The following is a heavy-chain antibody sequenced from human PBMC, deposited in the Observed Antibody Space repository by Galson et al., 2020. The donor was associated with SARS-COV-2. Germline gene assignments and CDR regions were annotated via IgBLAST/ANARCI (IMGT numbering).Heavy chain of an antibody. V-gene: IGHV3-33*01. CDR3: ARAEAQYYYXSSXXYXYGMDV. CDR1: GFTFSSYG. D-gene: IGHD3-22*01. CDR2: IWYDGSNK. Sequence: GESLKISCAASGFTFSSYGMHWVRQAPGKGLEWVAVIWYDGSNKYYADSVKGRFTISRDNSKNTLYLQMNSLRAEDTTVYYCARAEAQYYYXSSXXYXYGMDVWGQGTTVTVSS. J-gene: IGHJ6*02.